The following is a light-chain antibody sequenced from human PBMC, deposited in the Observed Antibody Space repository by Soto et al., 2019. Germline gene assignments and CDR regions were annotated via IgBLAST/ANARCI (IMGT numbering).Light chain of an antibody. CDR3: QQYYSTPIT. Sequence: DSVMTQSPDSLAVSLGERATINCKSSQSVLYSSNNMNFLAWYQQKPGQPPKLLIYWASTRESGVPDRFSGSGSGTDFTLTISSLQAEDVAVYYCQQYYSTPITFGPGTKVDIK. CDR1: QSVLYSSNNMNF. CDR2: WAS. J-gene: IGKJ3*01. V-gene: IGKV4-1*01.